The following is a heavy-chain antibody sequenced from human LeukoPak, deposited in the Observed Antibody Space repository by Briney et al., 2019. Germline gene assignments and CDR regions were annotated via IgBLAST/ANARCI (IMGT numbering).Heavy chain of an antibody. Sequence: GGSLRLSCAASGFTFSSYSMNWVRQAPGKGLEWVSSISSSSSYIYYADSVKGRFTISRDNSKNTLYLNSLRDEDTAVYYCAKDSHWILFDDWGQGTLVTVSS. CDR3: AKDSHWILFDD. J-gene: IGHJ4*02. CDR1: GFTFSSYS. D-gene: IGHD2-2*03. CDR2: ISSSSSYI. V-gene: IGHV3-21*04.